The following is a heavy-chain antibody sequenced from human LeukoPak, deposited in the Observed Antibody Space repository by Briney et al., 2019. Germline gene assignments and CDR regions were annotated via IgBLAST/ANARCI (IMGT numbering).Heavy chain of an antibody. D-gene: IGHD5/OR15-5a*01. J-gene: IGHJ4*02. V-gene: IGHV4-31*03. CDR3: ARGTLRLFDY. CDR1: RGSISSGGHY. Sequence: SQTLSLTCTVSRGSISSGGHYWGWIRQHPAKGLEWIGYIYYSGSAYYNPSLESRVTISIDTSKNQFSLKLTSVTAADTAVYFCARGTLRLFDYWGQGTLVTVSS. CDR2: IYYSGSA.